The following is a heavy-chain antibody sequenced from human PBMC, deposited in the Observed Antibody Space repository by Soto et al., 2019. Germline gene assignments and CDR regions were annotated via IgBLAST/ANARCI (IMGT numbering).Heavy chain of an antibody. CDR1: GFTFSSYA. CDR2: ISGSGGST. D-gene: IGHD3-10*01. V-gene: IGHV3-23*01. Sequence: GGSLRLSCAASGFTFSSYAMSWVRQAPGKGLEWVSAISGSGGSTYYADSVKGRFTISRDNSKNTLYLQMNSLRAEDTAVYYCANSIRRPGGFGELFGGYWGQGTLVTVSS. J-gene: IGHJ4*02. CDR3: ANSIRRPGGFGELFGGY.